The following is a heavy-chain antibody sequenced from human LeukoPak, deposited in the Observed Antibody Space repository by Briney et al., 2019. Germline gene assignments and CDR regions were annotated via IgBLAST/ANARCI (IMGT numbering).Heavy chain of an antibody. CDR3: ARDRRITMVRGVIQYYFDY. V-gene: IGHV3-53*01. D-gene: IGHD3-10*01. CDR2: ICSGGST. J-gene: IGHJ4*02. CDR1: GFTVSSNY. Sequence: GGSLRLSCAASGFTVSSNYMSWVRQAPGKGLEWVSVICSGGSTYYADSVKGRFTISRDNSKNTLYLQMNSLRAEDTAVYYCARDRRITMVRGVIQYYFDYWGQGTLVTVSS.